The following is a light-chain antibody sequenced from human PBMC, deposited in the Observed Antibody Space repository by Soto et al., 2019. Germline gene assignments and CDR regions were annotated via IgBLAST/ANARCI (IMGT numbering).Light chain of an antibody. J-gene: IGLJ2*01. CDR1: SSDVGGYNY. Sequence: QSALTQPPSASGSLGQSVTISCTGTSSDVGGYNYVSWHQQHPGKAPKLMIYEVTKRPSAVPDRFSGSKSGNTAYLTVSGLQAEDEADYYCSSFAGGGNPVLFGGGTKHTVL. V-gene: IGLV2-8*01. CDR3: SSFAGGGNPVL. CDR2: EVT.